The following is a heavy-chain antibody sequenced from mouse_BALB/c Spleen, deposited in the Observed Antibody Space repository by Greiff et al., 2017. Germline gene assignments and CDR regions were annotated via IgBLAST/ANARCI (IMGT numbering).Heavy chain of an antibody. CDR2: IWAGGST. J-gene: IGHJ4*01. Sequence: VQLKESGPGLVAPSQSLSITCTVSGFSLTSYGVHWVRQPPGKGLEWLGVIWAGGSTNYNSALMSRLSISKDNSKSQVFLKMNSLQTDDTAMYYCARALIYYYGSSYVGYAMDYWGQGTSVTVSS. CDR3: ARALIYYYGSSYVGYAMDY. CDR1: GFSLTSYG. V-gene: IGHV2-9*02. D-gene: IGHD1-1*01.